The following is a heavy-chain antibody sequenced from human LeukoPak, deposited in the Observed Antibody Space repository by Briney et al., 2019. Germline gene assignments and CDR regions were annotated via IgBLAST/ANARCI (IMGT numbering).Heavy chain of an antibody. CDR3: ARDRYYGSVDY. CDR1: GFTFDDYG. J-gene: IGHJ4*02. Sequence: GGSLRLSCAASGFTFDDYGMSWVRQAPGKGLEWVSGINWNGGSTGYADSVKGRSTISRGNAKNSLYLQMNSLRAEDTALYYCARDRYYGSVDYWGQGTLVTVSS. CDR2: INWNGGST. D-gene: IGHD3-10*01. V-gene: IGHV3-20*04.